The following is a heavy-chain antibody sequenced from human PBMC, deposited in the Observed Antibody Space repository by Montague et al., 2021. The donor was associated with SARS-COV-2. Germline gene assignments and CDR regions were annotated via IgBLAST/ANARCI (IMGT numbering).Heavy chain of an antibody. D-gene: IGHD3-10*01. CDR2: IYYSGTT. CDR3: ARPLVRGVPKAFDI. Sequence: SETLSLTYTVSGGSITRNYYWGWIRQPPGKGLEWVVNIYYSGTTFINPSLQSRVTISVDASKNQLSLNLTSVTAADTAVYYCARPLVRGVPKAFDIWGQGALVIVSS. V-gene: IGHV4-39*01. CDR1: GGSITRNYY. J-gene: IGHJ3*02.